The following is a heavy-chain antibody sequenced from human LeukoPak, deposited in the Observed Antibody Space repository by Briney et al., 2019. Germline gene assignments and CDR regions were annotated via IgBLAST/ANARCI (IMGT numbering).Heavy chain of an antibody. D-gene: IGHD3-10*01. Sequence: QAGGSLRLSCAASGFTFSSYAMSWVRQAPGKGLEWVSAISSSGDTTYYADSVKGRFTISRDNSKNTLYLRMNSLRAEDTAVYYCAKGHYYGSGSYWVWGQGTLVTVSS. CDR1: GFTFSSYA. CDR3: AKGHYYGSGSYWV. V-gene: IGHV3-23*01. J-gene: IGHJ4*02. CDR2: ISSSGDTT.